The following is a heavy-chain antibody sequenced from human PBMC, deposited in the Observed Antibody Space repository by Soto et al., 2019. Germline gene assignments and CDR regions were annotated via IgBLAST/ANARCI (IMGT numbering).Heavy chain of an antibody. V-gene: IGHV1-18*04. CDR1: GYTFRSYG. Sequence: ASVKVSCKASGYTFRSYGISWVRQAPGQGLEWVGWISAYNGDTHYAPKFQDRITLTTETSTDTAYIELRSLRLDGTAVYYCARDWSRYYDNSGLIWFYWGQGSLVTV. D-gene: IGHD3-22*01. J-gene: IGHJ4*02. CDR3: ARDWSRYYDNSGLIWFY. CDR2: ISAYNGDT.